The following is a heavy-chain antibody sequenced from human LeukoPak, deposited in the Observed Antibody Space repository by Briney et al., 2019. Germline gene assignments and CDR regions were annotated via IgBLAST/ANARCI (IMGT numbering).Heavy chain of an antibody. Sequence: SVKVSCKASGGTFSSHAISWVRQAPGQGLEWMGGIIPIFGTANYAQKFQGRVTITADESTSTAYMELSSLRSEDTAVYYCVFSMVVRSGYSYFDYWGQGTLVTVSS. CDR1: GGTFSSHA. J-gene: IGHJ4*02. D-gene: IGHD3-3*01. V-gene: IGHV1-69*13. CDR2: IIPIFGTA. CDR3: VFSMVVRSGYSYFDY.